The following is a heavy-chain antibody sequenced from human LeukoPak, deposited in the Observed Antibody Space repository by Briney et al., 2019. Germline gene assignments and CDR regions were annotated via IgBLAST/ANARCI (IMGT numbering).Heavy chain of an antibody. CDR3: GRSAGFVHFDH. Sequence: PSETLSLTCTVSGGSISNSSSYWGWIRQPPGKGLEWIGSIYYSGSTYYNPSVKSRVTISVDTSKNQFSLMVRSVTAADTAVYYCGRSAGFVHFDHWGQGTLVTVTS. J-gene: IGHJ4*02. D-gene: IGHD3-16*01. CDR1: GGSISNSSSY. CDR2: IYYSGST. V-gene: IGHV4-39*07.